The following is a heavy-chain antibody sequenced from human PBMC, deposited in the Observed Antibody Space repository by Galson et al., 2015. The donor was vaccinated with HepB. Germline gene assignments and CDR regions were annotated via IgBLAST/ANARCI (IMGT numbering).Heavy chain of an antibody. CDR2: ISAYNGNT. CDR1: GYTFTSYG. V-gene: IGHV1-18*04. CDR3: ARDQWRRYNWNYGPLDY. Sequence: SVKVSCKASGYTFTSYGISWVRQAPGQGLEWMGWISAYNGNTNYAQKLQGRVTMTTDTSTSTAYMELRSLRSDDTAVYYCARDQWRRYNWNYGPLDYWGQGTLVTVSS. J-gene: IGHJ4*02. D-gene: IGHD1-7*01.